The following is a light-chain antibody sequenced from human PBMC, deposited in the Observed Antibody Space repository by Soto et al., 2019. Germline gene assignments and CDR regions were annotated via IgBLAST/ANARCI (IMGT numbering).Light chain of an antibody. CDR1: QSVSSN. V-gene: IGKV3-15*01. Sequence: EIVLTQSPDTLAMSPWETANLSCRASQSVSSNLAWYQQKRGQAPRLLLFETSTRATGIPARFSGSGSGTEFTLTISSLQPEDFAVYYCHQYNNWPPITFGQGTRLEIK. J-gene: IGKJ5*01. CDR3: HQYNNWPPIT. CDR2: ETS.